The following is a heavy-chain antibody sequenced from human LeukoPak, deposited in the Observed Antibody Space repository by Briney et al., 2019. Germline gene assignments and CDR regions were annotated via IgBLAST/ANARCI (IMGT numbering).Heavy chain of an antibody. CDR3: ARVVTGTTGRWGAGSRYFDY. CDR2: IYYSGST. J-gene: IGHJ4*02. D-gene: IGHD1-20*01. V-gene: IGHV4-39*07. CDR1: GGSISSSSYY. Sequence: PSETLSLTCTVSGGSISSSSYYWGWIRQPPGRGLEWIGSIYYSGSTYYNPSLKSRVTISVDTSKNQFSLKLSSVTAADTAVYYCARVVTGTTGRWGAGSRYFDYWGQGTLVTVSS.